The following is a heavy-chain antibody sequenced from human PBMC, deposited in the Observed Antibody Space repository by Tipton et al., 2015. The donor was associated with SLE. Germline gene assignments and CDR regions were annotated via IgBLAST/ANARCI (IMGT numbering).Heavy chain of an antibody. D-gene: IGHD2-15*01. CDR2: INQDGSET. CDR1: GFTFSTYW. V-gene: IGHV3-7*03. CDR3: ARARYCSGGSCYGAAFDI. J-gene: IGHJ3*02. Sequence: GSLRLSCSVSGFTFSTYWMSWVRQAPGKGLEWVANINQDGSETYSVNSVKGRFTISRDNTKNSLYLQMNSLGAEDTAVYYCARARYCSGGSCYGAAFDIWGQGTMVTVSS.